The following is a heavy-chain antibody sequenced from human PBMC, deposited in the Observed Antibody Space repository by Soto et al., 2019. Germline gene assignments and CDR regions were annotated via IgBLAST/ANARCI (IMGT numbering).Heavy chain of an antibody. CDR3: AKEGTMIVVALLGN. J-gene: IGHJ4*02. D-gene: IGHD3-22*01. CDR2: ISYDGSNK. V-gene: IGHV3-30*18. Sequence: QVQLVESGGGVVQPGRSPRLSCAASGFTFSSYGMHWVRQAPGKGLEWVAVISYDGSNKYYADSVKGRFTISRDNSKNTLYLQMNSLRAEDTAVYYCAKEGTMIVVALLGNWGQGTLVTVSS. CDR1: GFTFSSYG.